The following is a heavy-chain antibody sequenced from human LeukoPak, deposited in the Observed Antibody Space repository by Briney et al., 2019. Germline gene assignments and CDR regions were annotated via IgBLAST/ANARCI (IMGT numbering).Heavy chain of an antibody. CDR1: GGSFSGYY. D-gene: IGHD3-22*01. J-gene: IGHJ4*02. Sequence: KPSETLSLTCAVYGGSFSGYYWSWIRQPPGKGLEWIGEINHSGSTNYNPSLKSRVTISVDTSKNQFSLKLSSATAADTAVYYCASRHYYYDSSGYYYRRAHFDYWGQGTLVTVSS. V-gene: IGHV4-34*01. CDR2: INHSGST. CDR3: ASRHYYYDSSGYYYRRAHFDY.